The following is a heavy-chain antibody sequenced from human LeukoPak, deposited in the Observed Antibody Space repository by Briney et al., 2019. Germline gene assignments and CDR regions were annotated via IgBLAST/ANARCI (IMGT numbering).Heavy chain of an antibody. CDR1: GGSISSYY. Sequence: PSETLSLTCTVSGGSISSYYWSWIRQPPGKGLEWIGYIYYSGSTNYNPSLKSRVTISVDTSKNQFSLKLSSVTAADTAVYYCARADVITIFGVVIGPRHFDYWGQGTLVTVSS. J-gene: IGHJ4*02. D-gene: IGHD3-3*01. CDR2: IYYSGST. V-gene: IGHV4-59*01. CDR3: ARADVITIFGVVIGPRHFDY.